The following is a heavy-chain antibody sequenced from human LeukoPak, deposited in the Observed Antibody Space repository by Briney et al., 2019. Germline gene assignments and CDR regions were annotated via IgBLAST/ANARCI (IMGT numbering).Heavy chain of an antibody. CDR3: ARGQADIVATMKY. CDR2: IYSSGST. Sequence: SETLSLTCTVSGGSINNYYWSWIRQPAGKGLEWIGRIYSSGSTYYNPSLKSRVAISVGTSNNQFSLKLSSVTAADAAVYFCARGQADIVATMKYWGQGTLVTVSS. J-gene: IGHJ4*02. V-gene: IGHV4-4*07. CDR1: GGSINNYY. D-gene: IGHD5-12*01.